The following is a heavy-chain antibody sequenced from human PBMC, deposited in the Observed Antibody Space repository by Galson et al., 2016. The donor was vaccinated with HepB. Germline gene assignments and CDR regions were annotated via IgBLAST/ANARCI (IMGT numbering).Heavy chain of an antibody. D-gene: IGHD5-24*01. CDR3: GRGSSGDVYNFGAY. J-gene: IGHJ4*02. CDR1: GLTLNNFV. Sequence: SLRLSCAASGLTLNNFVINWIRQAPGKGLEWVSGISVSGDHVYYADSVKGRLTIYRENSKNTLYLQMNSLRAEDTAVYYCGRGSSGDVYNFGAYWGQGTRVTVSS. CDR2: ISVSGDHV. V-gene: IGHV3-23*01.